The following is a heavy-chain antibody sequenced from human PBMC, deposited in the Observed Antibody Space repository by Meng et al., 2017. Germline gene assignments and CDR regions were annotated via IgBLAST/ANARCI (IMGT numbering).Heavy chain of an antibody. CDR2: SSGSGGST. CDR1: GFTFSSYA. Sequence: GESLKISCAASGFTFSSYAMSWVRQAPGKGLEWVSASSGSGGSTYYADSVKGRFTISRDNSKNTLYLQMNSLRAEDTAVYYCAKHSGYDLGYWGQGTLVTVSS. D-gene: IGHD5-12*01. V-gene: IGHV3-23*01. J-gene: IGHJ4*02. CDR3: AKHSGYDLGY.